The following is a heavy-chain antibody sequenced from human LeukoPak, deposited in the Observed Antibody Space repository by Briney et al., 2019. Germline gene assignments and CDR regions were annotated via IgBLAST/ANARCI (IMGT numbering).Heavy chain of an antibody. CDR1: GFTFSSHW. D-gene: IGHD5-12*01. V-gene: IGHV3-7*01. CDR2: IKQDGSAK. CDR3: ARLIEAAGIDF. Sequence: GGSLRLSCVASGFTFSSHWMSWVRQAPGKGLEWVANIKQDGSAKYYVDSVKGRFTISRDNVKNSLYLQMNSLRVEETAVYYCARLIEAAGIDFWGQGTLVTVSS. J-gene: IGHJ4*02.